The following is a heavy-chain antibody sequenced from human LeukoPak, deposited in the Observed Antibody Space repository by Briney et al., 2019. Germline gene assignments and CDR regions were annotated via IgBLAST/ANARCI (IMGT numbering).Heavy chain of an antibody. D-gene: IGHD6-19*01. CDR3: ARDARIAVAGYYYYYGMDV. CDR1: GGSISSGGYY. J-gene: IGHJ6*02. V-gene: IGHV4-61*08. CDR2: SYYSRST. Sequence: PSQTLSLTCTVSGGSISSGGYYWSWLRQHPGKGLEWIGYSYYSRSTNYNPSLKSRVTISVDTSNNQYSLKLSSVAAADTAVYYCARDARIAVAGYYYYYGMDVWGQGTTVTVSS.